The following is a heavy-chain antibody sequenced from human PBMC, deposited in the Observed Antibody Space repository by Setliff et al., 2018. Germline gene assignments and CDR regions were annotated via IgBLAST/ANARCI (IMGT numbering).Heavy chain of an antibody. Sequence: ASVKVSCKASGGTFSSYAISWVRQAPGQGLEWMGGIIPIFATANYPQKFQGRVTITTDESTSTAYMELSSLRSEDTAVYYCARDQRNRLAAAGDYWGQGTLVTVSS. CDR2: IIPIFATA. J-gene: IGHJ4*02. V-gene: IGHV1-69*05. CDR3: ARDQRNRLAAAGDY. CDR1: GGTFSSYA. D-gene: IGHD6-13*01.